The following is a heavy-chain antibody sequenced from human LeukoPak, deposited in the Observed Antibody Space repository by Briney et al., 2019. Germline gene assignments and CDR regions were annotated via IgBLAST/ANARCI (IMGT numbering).Heavy chain of an antibody. Sequence: GGSLRLSCAASGFTLSSYAMTWVRQAPGKGLEWVAVISYDGSNKYYADSVKGRFTISRDNTKNTLYLQINSVRAENTAVGCFSRDKWVYGYGYIGYWGQGTLVTVSS. J-gene: IGHJ4*02. V-gene: IGHV3-30*04. CDR3: SRDKWVYGYGYIGY. D-gene: IGHD5-18*01. CDR2: ISYDGSNK. CDR1: GFTLSSYA.